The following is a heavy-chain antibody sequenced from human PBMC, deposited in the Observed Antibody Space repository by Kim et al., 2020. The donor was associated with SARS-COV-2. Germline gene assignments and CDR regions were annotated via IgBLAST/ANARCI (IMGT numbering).Heavy chain of an antibody. Sequence: GGSLRLSCAASGFTFSDYNMNWVRQAPGKGLEWVSFISTSSTYIYYADSLKGRFTISRDKAMNSLYLQMNSLRVEDTAVYYCATGILGYWGQGTLVTVSS. V-gene: IGHV3-21*01. CDR2: ISTSSTYI. CDR1: GFTFSDYN. J-gene: IGHJ4*02. CDR3: ATGILGY. D-gene: IGHD3-16*01.